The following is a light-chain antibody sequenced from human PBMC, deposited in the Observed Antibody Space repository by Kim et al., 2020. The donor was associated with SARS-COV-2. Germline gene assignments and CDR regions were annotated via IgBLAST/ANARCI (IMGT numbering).Light chain of an antibody. CDR3: QQTYNTPRT. V-gene: IGKV1-39*01. Sequence: DIQMTQSPPSLSASVGDRVTITCRPTQSIGTSLNWFQQKPGKAPSLLIYATSNLQSGVPSRFRGSGYGTDFTLTINSLQPEDFATYFCQQTYNTPRTFGGGTKADIK. CDR1: QSIGTS. CDR2: ATS. J-gene: IGKJ4*01.